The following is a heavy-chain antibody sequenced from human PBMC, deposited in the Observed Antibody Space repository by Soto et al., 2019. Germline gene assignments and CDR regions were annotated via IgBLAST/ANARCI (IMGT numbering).Heavy chain of an antibody. Sequence: QVQLVQSGAEVKKPGSSVKVSCKASGGTFSSNPISWMRQAPGQGLEWVGGTIPTVGAGSYAQRFQGRVTITADKSTNTAYMELSTLRSDDTAVYYCARAGINWFDPWGQGTLVIVSS. J-gene: IGHJ5*02. CDR1: GGTFSSNP. D-gene: IGHD6-13*01. CDR2: TIPTVGAG. V-gene: IGHV1-69*06. CDR3: ARAGINWFDP.